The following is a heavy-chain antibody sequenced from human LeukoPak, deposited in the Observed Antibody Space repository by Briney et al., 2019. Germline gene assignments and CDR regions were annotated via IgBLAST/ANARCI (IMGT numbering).Heavy chain of an antibody. CDR2: INPNSGGT. D-gene: IGHD3-3*01. Sequence: ASVKVSCKASGYTFTGYYMHWVRQAPGQGLEWTGWINPNSGGTNYAQKFQGRVTMTRDTSISTAYMELSRLRSDDTAVYYCARDRGLLRFLEWLLLNSGQGTLVTVSS. J-gene: IGHJ4*02. CDR3: ARDRGLLRFLEWLLLN. V-gene: IGHV1-2*02. CDR1: GYTFTGYY.